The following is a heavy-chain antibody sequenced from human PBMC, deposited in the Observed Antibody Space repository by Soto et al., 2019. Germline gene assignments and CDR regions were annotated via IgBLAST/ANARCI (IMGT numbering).Heavy chain of an antibody. CDR1: GFTFNIYD. Sequence: GGSLRLSCAASGFTFNIYDVVWVRQATGEGLEWVSTIGTAGETYYAASVKGRFTISRENARNSFYLQMNSLRAGDTAVYYCGRAVAVNGGIYFDYWGQGTPVTVSS. V-gene: IGHV3-13*01. D-gene: IGHD6-19*01. CDR2: IGTAGET. J-gene: IGHJ4*02. CDR3: GRAVAVNGGIYFDY.